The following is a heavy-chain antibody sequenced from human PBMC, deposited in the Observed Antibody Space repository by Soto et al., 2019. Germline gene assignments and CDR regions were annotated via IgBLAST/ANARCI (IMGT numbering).Heavy chain of an antibody. Sequence: ALRLSWASALFTFSSYGMRWVLQSPIKVLELVSVISGNGGSTYYADSVKGRFTISRDNSKNTLYLQMNSLRAEDTAVYYCAKVEKIGSYYLYYYYGMDVWGQGTTVTVSS. CDR1: LFTFSSYG. CDR3: AKVEKIGSYYLYYYYGMDV. CDR2: ISGNGGST. D-gene: IGHD3-10*01. J-gene: IGHJ6*02. V-gene: IGHV3-23*01.